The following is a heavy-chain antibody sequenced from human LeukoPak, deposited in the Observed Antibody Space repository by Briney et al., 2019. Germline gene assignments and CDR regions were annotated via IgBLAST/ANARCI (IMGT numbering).Heavy chain of an antibody. J-gene: IGHJ4*02. CDR3: TTHSGYDYLSDY. Sequence: SETLSLTCTVSGGSISSYYWSWIRQPPGKGLEWIGYIYYSGSTNYNPSLKSRVTISVDTSKNQFSLKLSSVTAADTAVYYCTTHSGYDYLSDYWGQGTLVTVSS. CDR2: IYYSGST. D-gene: IGHD5-12*01. V-gene: IGHV4-59*08. CDR1: GGSISSYY.